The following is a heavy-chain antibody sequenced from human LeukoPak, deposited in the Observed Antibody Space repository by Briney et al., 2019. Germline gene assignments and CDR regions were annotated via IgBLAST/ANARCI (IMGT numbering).Heavy chain of an antibody. CDR2: IYSGGST. Sequence: GGSLRLSCAASGFTFSSYWMSWVRQAPGKGLEWVSVIYSGGSTYYADSVKGRFTISRDNSKNTLYLQMNSLRAEDTAVYYCAREVVAATLGPLTGAVYWGQGTLVTVSS. J-gene: IGHJ4*02. CDR3: AREVVAATLGPLTGAVY. D-gene: IGHD2-15*01. V-gene: IGHV3-53*01. CDR1: GFTFSSYW.